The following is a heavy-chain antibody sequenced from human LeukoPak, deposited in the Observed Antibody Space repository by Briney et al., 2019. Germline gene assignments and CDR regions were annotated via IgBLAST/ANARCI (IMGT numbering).Heavy chain of an antibody. D-gene: IGHD6-13*01. J-gene: IGHJ4*02. V-gene: IGHV3-30*04. CDR1: GFTFSSYA. CDR3: ARVSDTKSSSPFDY. CDR2: ISYDGSNK. Sequence: PGGSLRLSCAASGFTFSSYAMHWVRQAPGKGLEWVAVISYDGSNKYYADSVKGRFTISRDNSKNTLYLQMNSLRAEDTAVYYCARVSDTKSSSPFDYWGQGTLVTVSS.